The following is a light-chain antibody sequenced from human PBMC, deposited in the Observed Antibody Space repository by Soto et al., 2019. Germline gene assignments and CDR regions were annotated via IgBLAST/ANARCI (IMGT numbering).Light chain of an antibody. Sequence: EIVMTQSPATLSLSPGERATLSCRASQSVNIYLAWYQQKPGQAPRLLIFGATYRATGIPARFSGSGSGTEFTLTISSLQSEDFGVYYCHQYNNLWTFGQGTKVDIK. V-gene: IGKV3D-15*01. CDR2: GAT. CDR1: QSVNIY. J-gene: IGKJ1*01. CDR3: HQYNNLWT.